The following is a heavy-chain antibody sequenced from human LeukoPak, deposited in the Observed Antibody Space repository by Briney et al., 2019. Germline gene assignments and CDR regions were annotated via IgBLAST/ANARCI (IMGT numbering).Heavy chain of an antibody. Sequence: GESLKISCKGSGYRFTNYWIGWVRQMPGKGLEWMGLIYPDDSDTRYSPSFQGQVTISADKSISTAYLQWSSLQASDTAMYYCGMSGDRVPLQDDVFDVWGQGTVVTVST. CDR3: GMSGDRVPLQDDVFDV. D-gene: IGHD1-26*01. CDR1: GYRFTNYW. V-gene: IGHV5-51*01. J-gene: IGHJ3*01. CDR2: IYPDDSDT.